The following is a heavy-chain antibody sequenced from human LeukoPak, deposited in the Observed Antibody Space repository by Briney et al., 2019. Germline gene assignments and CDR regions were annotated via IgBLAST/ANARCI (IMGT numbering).Heavy chain of an antibody. Sequence: PGGSLRLSCAASGFTVSTNYMSWVRQAPGKGLEWVSVLYSGGSTYYADSVKGRFTISRDNAKNSMYLQMNSLSAEDTAIYYCARARQDSDVWAWGGPRAYYYMDVWGKGTMVTVSS. CDR1: GFTVSTNY. V-gene: IGHV3-66*01. J-gene: IGHJ6*03. D-gene: IGHD3-3*01. CDR2: LYSGGST. CDR3: ARARQDSDVWAWGGPRAYYYMDV.